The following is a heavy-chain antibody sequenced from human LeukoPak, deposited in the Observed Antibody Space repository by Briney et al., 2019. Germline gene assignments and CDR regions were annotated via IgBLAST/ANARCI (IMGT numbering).Heavy chain of an antibody. CDR1: GYIFTNSW. CDR3: ARHKVDAYPIASSSSYYYYVDV. CDR2: IFPDDSDT. Sequence: GESLKISCKGSGYIFTNSWIGWVRQMPGKGLDWMGIIFPDDSDTKYSPSFQGQVTISADKSISTAYLQWSSLRASDTAMYFCARHKVDAYPIASSSSYYYYVDVWGKGTTVTVSS. J-gene: IGHJ6*03. V-gene: IGHV5-51*01. D-gene: IGHD6-6*01.